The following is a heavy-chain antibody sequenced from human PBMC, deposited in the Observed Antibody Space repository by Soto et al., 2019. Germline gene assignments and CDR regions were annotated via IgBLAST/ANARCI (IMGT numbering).Heavy chain of an antibody. CDR2: ISGSGGST. CDR3: AKFSEQWLANFDY. Sequence: EVQLLESGGGLVQPGGSPRLSCAASGFTFSSYAMSWVRQAPGKGLEWVSAISGSGGSTYYADSVKGRFTISRDNSKNTLYLQMNSLRAEDTAVYYCAKFSEQWLANFDYWGQGTLVTVSS. CDR1: GFTFSSYA. D-gene: IGHD6-19*01. V-gene: IGHV3-23*01. J-gene: IGHJ4*02.